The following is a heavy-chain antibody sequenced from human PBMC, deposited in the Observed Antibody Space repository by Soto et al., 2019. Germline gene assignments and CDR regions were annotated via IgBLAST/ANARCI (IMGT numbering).Heavy chain of an antibody. J-gene: IGHJ5*02. CDR2: ISYDGRKK. Sequence: QVQLVESGGGVVQPGRSLRLSCAASGFILSSFAIHWVRQAPGKGLEWAAVISYDGRKKYYANSMKGRFTISRDNSKNTLYLQMNSLSADDTAVCYCARQDHSGSGWFDTWGQGTLVTVSS. CDR3: ARQDHSGSGWFDT. D-gene: IGHD3-22*01. V-gene: IGHV3-30*14. CDR1: GFILSSFA.